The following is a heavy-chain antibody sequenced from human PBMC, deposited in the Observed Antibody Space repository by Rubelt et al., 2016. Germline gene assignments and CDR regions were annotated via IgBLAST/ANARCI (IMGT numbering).Heavy chain of an antibody. J-gene: IGHJ4*02. CDR3: ARAVECRLGGDCYLAPFDY. V-gene: IGHV1-46*01. CDR2: ITSSGGST. Sequence: QEQLVQSGAEVRKPGASVSISCKPSGHNFIGYHIHWVRQAPGQGLEWMGIITSSGGSTSYAQKFQGRVTMTRDTSTSTVYMELSSLRSEDTAVYYCARAVECRLGGDCYLAPFDYWGQGTLVTVSS. CDR1: GHNFIGYH. D-gene: IGHD2-21*02.